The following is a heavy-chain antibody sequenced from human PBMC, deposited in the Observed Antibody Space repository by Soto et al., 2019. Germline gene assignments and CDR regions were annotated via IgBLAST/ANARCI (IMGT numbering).Heavy chain of an antibody. D-gene: IGHD3-3*01. CDR1: GFTFDDYA. V-gene: IGHV3-9*01. CDR3: AKAGFWSGYYSLVDY. CDR2: ISWNSGSI. Sequence: GGSLRLSCAASGFTFDDYAMHRVRQAPGKGLEWVSGISWNSGSIGYADSVKGRFTISRDNAKNSLYLQMNSLRAEDTALYYCAKAGFWSGYYSLVDYWGQGTLVTVSS. J-gene: IGHJ4*02.